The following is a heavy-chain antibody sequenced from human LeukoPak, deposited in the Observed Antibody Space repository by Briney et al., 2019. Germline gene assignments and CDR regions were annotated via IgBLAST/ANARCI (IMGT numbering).Heavy chain of an antibody. CDR1: GFTFDDYA. Sequence: PGRSLRLSCAASGFTFDDYAMHWVRQAPGKGLEWVSGISRNSGSIGYADSVKGRFTISRDNAKNSLYLQMNSLRAEDMALYYCAKGTYYYDSSGYWRFDYWGQGTLVTVSS. V-gene: IGHV3-9*03. CDR3: AKGTYYYDSSGYWRFDY. D-gene: IGHD3-22*01. CDR2: ISRNSGSI. J-gene: IGHJ4*02.